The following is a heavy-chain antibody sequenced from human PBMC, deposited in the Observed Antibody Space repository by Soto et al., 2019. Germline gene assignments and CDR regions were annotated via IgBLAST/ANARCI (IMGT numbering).Heavy chain of an antibody. D-gene: IGHD1-26*01. CDR1: GDSVSSDDFY. CDR2: IHYSWGT. CDR3: GKWAVPGGGQGDMIDDFGI. J-gene: IGHJ4*02. V-gene: IGHV4-61*08. Sequence: QVHLQESGPGLVRPSETLSLTCSVSGDSVSSDDFYWSWIRQTPGEGLEWIGYIHYSWGTNYNPSLKNRVTISTDTAKNQISLSLYSVTAADTAVYYCGKWAVPGGGQGDMIDDFGIWGQGTLVTVSS.